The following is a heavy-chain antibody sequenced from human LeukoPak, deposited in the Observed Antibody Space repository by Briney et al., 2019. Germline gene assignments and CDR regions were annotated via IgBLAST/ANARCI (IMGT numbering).Heavy chain of an antibody. CDR1: GFTFSSYA. CDR3: ARDYDPYAFDI. CDR2: ISYDGSNK. Sequence: GGSLRLSCAASGFTFSSYAMHWVRQAPGKGLEWVAVISYDGSNKYYADSVKGRFTISRDNSKNTLYLQMNSLRAEDTAAYYCARDYDPYAFDIWGQGTMVTVSS. J-gene: IGHJ3*02. V-gene: IGHV3-30*01. D-gene: IGHD3-16*01.